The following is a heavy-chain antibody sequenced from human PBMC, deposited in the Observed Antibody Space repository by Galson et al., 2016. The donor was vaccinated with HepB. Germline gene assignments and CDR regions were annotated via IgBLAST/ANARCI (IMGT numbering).Heavy chain of an antibody. CDR1: GYTFTTYG. CDR3: ARGSYYYDSDDYRRDFDY. D-gene: IGHD3-22*01. Sequence: SVKVSCKASGYTFTTYGLSWVRQAPGQGLEWMGWISAYNNNTNYAQKLQGRVTMTRDTSTGTVYMELSSLRSEDTAVYYCARGSYYYDSDDYRRDFDYWGQGTLVTVSS. CDR2: ISAYNNNT. J-gene: IGHJ4*02. V-gene: IGHV1-18*01.